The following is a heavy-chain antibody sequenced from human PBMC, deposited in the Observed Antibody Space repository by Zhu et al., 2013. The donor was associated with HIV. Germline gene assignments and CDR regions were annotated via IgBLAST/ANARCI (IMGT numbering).Heavy chain of an antibody. CDR3: ATRPGVVIIP. D-gene: IGHD3-3*01. CDR1: GYTRTQLS. Sequence: QVQSEQSGAEVKKPGASVKVSCKVSGYTRTQLSMHWVRQAPGKGLEWMGGFDPDEGEVFYAQKFQGRVTMTEDRSSDTAFMELSSLRSEDTAVYYCATRPGVVIIPWGQGTLVTVSS. CDR2: FDPDEGEV. J-gene: IGHJ5*02. V-gene: IGHV1-24*01.